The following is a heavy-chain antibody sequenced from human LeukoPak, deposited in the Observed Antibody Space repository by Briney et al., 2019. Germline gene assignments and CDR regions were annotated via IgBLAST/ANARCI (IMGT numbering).Heavy chain of an antibody. CDR1: GITLSNYG. CDR3: AKRCVVIRAVLVVGFHKEAYYFDS. J-gene: IGHJ4*02. CDR2: INDRGGST. Sequence: GGSLRLSCVVSGITLSNYGMSWVRQAPGKGLEWVAGINDRGGSTNYADSVKGRFTISRDNPKNTLYLQMNSLRSEDTAVYFCAKRCVVIRAVLVVGFHKEAYYFDSWGQGALVTVSS. V-gene: IGHV3-23*01. D-gene: IGHD2-15*01.